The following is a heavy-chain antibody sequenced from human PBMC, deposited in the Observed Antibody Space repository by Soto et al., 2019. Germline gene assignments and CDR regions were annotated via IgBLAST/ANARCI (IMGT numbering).Heavy chain of an antibody. Sequence: QVQLVESGGGVVQPGRSLRLSCAASGFTFSSYAMHWVRQAPGKGLEWVAVISYDGSNKYYADSVKGRFTISRDNSKNTLYLQMNSRRAEDTAVYYCARSDDYDFSDFDLWGRGTLVTVSS. V-gene: IGHV3-30-3*01. J-gene: IGHJ2*01. CDR1: GFTFSSYA. CDR3: ARSDDYDFSDFDL. D-gene: IGHD3-3*01. CDR2: ISYDGSNK.